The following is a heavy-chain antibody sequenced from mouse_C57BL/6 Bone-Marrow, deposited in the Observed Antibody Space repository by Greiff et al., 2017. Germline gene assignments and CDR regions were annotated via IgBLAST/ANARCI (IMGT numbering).Heavy chain of an antibody. CDR2: IDPETGGT. CDR1: GYPFTDYE. J-gene: IGHJ4*01. V-gene: IGHV1-15*01. Sequence: QVQLKESGAELVRPGASVTLSCKASGYPFTDYEMHWVKQTPVHGLEWIGAIDPETGGTAYNQKFKGKAILTADKSSSTAYMELRSLTSEDSAVYYCTREGVLYYSNYGAMDYWGQGTSVTVSS. CDR3: TREGVLYYSNYGAMDY. D-gene: IGHD2-5*01.